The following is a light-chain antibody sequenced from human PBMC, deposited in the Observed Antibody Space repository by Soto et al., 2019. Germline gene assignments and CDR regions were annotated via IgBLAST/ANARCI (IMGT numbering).Light chain of an antibody. CDR2: SNN. CDR3: AAWDDSLNGWV. J-gene: IGLJ3*02. V-gene: IGLV1-44*01. Sequence: QSVLTQPPSASGTPGQRVTISCSGSSSNIGSNTVNWYQQLPGTAPKLLIYSNNQRPSGVPARFSASKSGTSASLAISGLQSEDEADYYCAAWDDSLNGWVFGGGTKLTVL. CDR1: SSNIGSNT.